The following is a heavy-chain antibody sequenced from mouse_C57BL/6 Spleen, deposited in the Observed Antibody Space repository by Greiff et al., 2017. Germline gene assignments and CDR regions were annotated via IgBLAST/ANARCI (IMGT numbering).Heavy chain of an antibody. Sequence: EVMLVESGGDLVKPGGSLQLSCAASGFTFSSYGMSWVRPTPDKRLEWVATISSGGSYTYYPDSVTGRFTITRDNAKNTLYLQRSSLKSEDTAMYYCARHEVLYYGNFFDYWGQGTTRTVSS. CDR2: ISSGGSYT. J-gene: IGHJ2*01. V-gene: IGHV5-6*01. D-gene: IGHD2-1*01. CDR3: ARHEVLYYGNFFDY. CDR1: GFTFSSYG.